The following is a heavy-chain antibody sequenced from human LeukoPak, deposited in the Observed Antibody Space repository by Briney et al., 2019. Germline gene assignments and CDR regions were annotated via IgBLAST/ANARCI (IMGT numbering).Heavy chain of an antibody. Sequence: GRSLRLSCAASGFTFSSYGMHWVRQAPGKGLEWVAVIWYDGTNKYYADSVKGRFTISRDNSKNTLYLQMNSLRAEDTAVYYCARDAESGSYYHLVDYWGQGTLVTVSS. CDR2: IWYDGTNK. D-gene: IGHD1-26*01. CDR1: GFTFSSYG. V-gene: IGHV3-33*01. J-gene: IGHJ4*02. CDR3: ARDAESGSYYHLVDY.